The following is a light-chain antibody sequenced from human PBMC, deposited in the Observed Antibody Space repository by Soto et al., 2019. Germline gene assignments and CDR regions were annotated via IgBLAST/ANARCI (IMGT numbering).Light chain of an antibody. Sequence: IGLTQSPDTLSLSPGERATLSCRASQTVRNNYLAWYQQKPGQAPRLLIYDASSRATGIPDRFSGGGSGTDFTLTISRLEPEDFAVYYCQQFSSYPLTFGGRTKVDIK. J-gene: IGKJ4*01. CDR2: DAS. V-gene: IGKV3-20*01. CDR3: QQFSSYPLT. CDR1: QTVRNNY.